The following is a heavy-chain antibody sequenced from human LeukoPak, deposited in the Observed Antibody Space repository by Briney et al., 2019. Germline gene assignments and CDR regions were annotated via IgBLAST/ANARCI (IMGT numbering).Heavy chain of an antibody. CDR2: INPNSGGT. D-gene: IGHD3-9*01. J-gene: IGHJ4*02. CDR1: GYTFTGYY. CDR3: AREAYDILTGSPIPLPL. Sequence: GASVKVSCKASGYTFTGYYMHWVRQAPGQGLEWMGWINPNSGGTNYAQKFQGRVTMTRDTSISTAYMELSRLRSDDTAVYYCAREAYDILTGSPIPLPLWGQGTLVTVSS. V-gene: IGHV1-2*02.